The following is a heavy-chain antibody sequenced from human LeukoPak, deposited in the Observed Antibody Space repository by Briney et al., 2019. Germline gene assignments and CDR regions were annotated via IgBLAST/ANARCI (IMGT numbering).Heavy chain of an antibody. D-gene: IGHD3-22*01. CDR1: GYIFTNYW. CDR3: ARFAYGSDYFPGHY. Sequence: GESLKISFQGSGYIFTNYWIGWVRQMPGKGLEWMGIIYPDDSNTRYSPSFQGQVTISADKSIRTAYLQWSSLKASDTAIYYCARFAYGSDYFPGHYWGQGTLVTVSS. CDR2: IYPDDSNT. V-gene: IGHV5-51*01. J-gene: IGHJ4*02.